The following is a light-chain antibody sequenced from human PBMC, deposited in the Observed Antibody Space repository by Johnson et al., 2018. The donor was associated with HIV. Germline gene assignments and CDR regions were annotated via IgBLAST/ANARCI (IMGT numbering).Light chain of an antibody. CDR2: DNN. CDR1: SSNIGNNF. J-gene: IGLJ1*01. CDR3: GTWDNSLSAHV. Sequence: QSVLTQPPSVSAAPGQRVTRSYSGSSSNIGNNFVSWFRQLPLRAPKVLIYDNNERPSGIPDRFSGSKSGTSATLGITGLPTWDEADYYCGTWDNSLSAHVFGTGTKVTVL. V-gene: IGLV1-51*01.